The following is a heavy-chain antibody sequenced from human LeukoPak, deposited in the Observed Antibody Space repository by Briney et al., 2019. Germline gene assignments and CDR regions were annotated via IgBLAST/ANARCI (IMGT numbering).Heavy chain of an antibody. CDR1: GFTFSSYW. Sequence: GGSLRLSCAASGFTFSSYWMSWVRQAPGKGLEWVANIKQDGSEINYVDSVKGRFTISRDNAKNSLYVQMNSLRAEDTAVYFCARIGYSSSSLDYWGQGTLVTVSS. V-gene: IGHV3-7*01. CDR2: IKQDGSEI. CDR3: ARIGYSSSSLDY. J-gene: IGHJ4*02. D-gene: IGHD6-6*01.